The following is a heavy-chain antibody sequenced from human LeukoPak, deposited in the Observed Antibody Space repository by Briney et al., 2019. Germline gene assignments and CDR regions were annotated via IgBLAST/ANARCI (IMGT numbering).Heavy chain of an antibody. D-gene: IGHD3-10*01. Sequence: ASVQVSCKASEYTFINYDINWVRQAPGQGLEWMGWMNPNSGNTQFAQKFQGRVTMTRDTSISTAYMELSSLTSEDTAVYYCARGDIMVRGINPLGDYGMDVWGQGTTVTVSS. CDR2: MNPNSGNT. CDR3: ARGDIMVRGINPLGDYGMDV. V-gene: IGHV1-8*01. CDR1: EYTFINYD. J-gene: IGHJ6*02.